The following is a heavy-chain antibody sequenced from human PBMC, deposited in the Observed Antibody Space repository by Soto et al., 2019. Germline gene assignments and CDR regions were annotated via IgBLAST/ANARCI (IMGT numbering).Heavy chain of an antibody. CDR3: ARASIEYYYYCMDV. J-gene: IGHJ6*02. V-gene: IGHV1-2*04. Sequence: ASVKVSCKASGYTFTGYYMHWVRQAPGQGLEWMGWINPNSGGTNYAQKFQGWVTMTRDTSISTAYMELSRLRSDDTAVYYCARASIEYYYYCMDVCGQGTTVTVSS. CDR2: INPNSGGT. CDR1: GYTFTGYY.